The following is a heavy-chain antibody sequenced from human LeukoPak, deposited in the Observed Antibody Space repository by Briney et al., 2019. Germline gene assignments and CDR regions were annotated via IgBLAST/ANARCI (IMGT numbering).Heavy chain of an antibody. CDR1: GGSISSSSYY. CDR3: ARPAVAGNFDY. Sequence: SETSSLTCTVSGGSISSSSYYWGWIRQPPGKGLEWIGSIYYSGSTYYNPSLKSRVTISVDTSKNQFSLKLGSVTAADTAVYYCARPAVAGNFDYWGQGTLVTVSS. V-gene: IGHV4-39*01. D-gene: IGHD6-19*01. J-gene: IGHJ4*02. CDR2: IYYSGST.